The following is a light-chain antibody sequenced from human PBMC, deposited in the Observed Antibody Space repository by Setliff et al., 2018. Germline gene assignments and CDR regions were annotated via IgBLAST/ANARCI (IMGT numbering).Light chain of an antibody. J-gene: IGLJ1*01. Sequence: QSALTQPPSVSGAPGQRVTISCTGSSSNIGGGYDVHWYQQLPGITPKLLIYDNSSRPSGVPDRFSGSNSGTAATLAITGLQAEDEADYYCQSYDSSLSALYVFGTGTKVTVL. CDR3: QSYDSSLSALYV. CDR1: SSNIGGGYD. V-gene: IGLV1-40*01. CDR2: DNS.